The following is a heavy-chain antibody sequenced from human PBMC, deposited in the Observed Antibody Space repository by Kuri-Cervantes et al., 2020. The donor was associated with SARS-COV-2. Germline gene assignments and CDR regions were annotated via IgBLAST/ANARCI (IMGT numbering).Heavy chain of an antibody. CDR1: GFDFSLHA. Sequence: GESLKISCAASGFDFSLHAIHWVRQAPGKGLEWVAVIWYDGSNKYYADSVKGRSTISRDNSKNTLYLQMNSLRAEDTAVYYCARDENIVVVPAARAPPKYGMDVWGQGTTVTVSS. CDR3: ARDENIVVVPAARAPPKYGMDV. CDR2: IWYDGSNK. J-gene: IGHJ6*02. D-gene: IGHD2-2*01. V-gene: IGHV3-33*01.